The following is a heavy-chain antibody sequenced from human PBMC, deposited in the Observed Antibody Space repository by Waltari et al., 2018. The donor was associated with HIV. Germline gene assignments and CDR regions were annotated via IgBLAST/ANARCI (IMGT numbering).Heavy chain of an antibody. CDR2: IAYGGSNK. J-gene: IGHJ4*02. CDR1: GFTFSSYG. Sequence: QVQLVESGGGVVQPGRSLRLSCAASGFTFSSYGMPWVRQAPGKGVGWVAVIAYGGSNKFYTYSVKGRFTISRDKTKNTLYLQMNSLRAEDTAVYYCAKTGYGDYGRDDWGQGTLVTVSS. CDR3: AKTGYGDYGRDD. D-gene: IGHD4-17*01. V-gene: IGHV3-30*18.